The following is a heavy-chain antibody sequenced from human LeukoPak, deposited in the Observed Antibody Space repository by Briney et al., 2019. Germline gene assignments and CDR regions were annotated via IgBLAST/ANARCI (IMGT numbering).Heavy chain of an antibody. CDR3: ARDNDSRDPPHFDY. V-gene: IGHV1-18*01. Sequence: ASVKVSCEASGYTFTSYGISWVRQAPEQGLEWMGWISAYNGNTNYAQKLQGRVTMTTDTSTSTAYMELRSLRSDDTAVYYCARDNDSRDPPHFDYWGQGTLVTVSS. CDR1: GYTFTSYG. CDR2: ISAYNGNT. D-gene: IGHD3-16*01. J-gene: IGHJ4*02.